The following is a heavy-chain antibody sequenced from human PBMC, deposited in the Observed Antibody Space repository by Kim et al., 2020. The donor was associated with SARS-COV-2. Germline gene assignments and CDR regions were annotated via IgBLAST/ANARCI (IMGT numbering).Heavy chain of an antibody. D-gene: IGHD1-1*01. Sequence: ASVKVSCKASGYTFSTYALNWVRQAPGEGLKWLGWVNTNTGNATYAQGFTGRFVFSLDTSVSTAFLQISSLKAEDTAVYFCARGRVGTGWLDGWGQGTLVTVSS. CDR2: VNTNTGNA. J-gene: IGHJ5*02. CDR3: ARGRVGTGWLDG. CDR1: GYTFSTYA. V-gene: IGHV7-4-1*02.